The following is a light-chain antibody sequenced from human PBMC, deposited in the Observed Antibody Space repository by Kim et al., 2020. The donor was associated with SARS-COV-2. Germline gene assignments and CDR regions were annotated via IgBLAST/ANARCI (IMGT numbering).Light chain of an antibody. CDR2: SNN. J-gene: IGLJ2*01. CDR3: AAWGGGVV. V-gene: IGLV1-44*01. Sequence: ELTQPPSASGTPGQRVTISCSGSSSNIGSNTVNWYQQLPGTAPKLLIYSNNQRPSGVPDRFSGSKSGTSASLAISWLQSEDEADYYCAAWGGGVVFG. CDR1: SSNIGSNT.